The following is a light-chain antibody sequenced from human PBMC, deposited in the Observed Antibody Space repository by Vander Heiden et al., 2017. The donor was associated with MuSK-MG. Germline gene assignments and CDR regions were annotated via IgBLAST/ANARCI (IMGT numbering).Light chain of an antibody. CDR3: SSYTSSSTLDV. CDR1: SSDVGGYNY. Sequence: QSALTQPASVSGSPGQSITISCTGTSSDVGGYNYVSWYQQHPGKAPKLRMYDVSNRPSGVSNRFSGSKSGNTASLTISGLQAEDEADYDCSSYTSSSTLDVFGTGTKVTVL. J-gene: IGLJ1*01. V-gene: IGLV2-14*01. CDR2: DVS.